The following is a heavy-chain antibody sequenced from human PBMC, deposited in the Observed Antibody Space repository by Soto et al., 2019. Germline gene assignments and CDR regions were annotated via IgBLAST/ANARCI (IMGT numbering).Heavy chain of an antibody. CDR3: AKDAVYGDGFWLPES. J-gene: IGHJ5*02. D-gene: IGHD4-17*01. Sequence: GGSLRLSCAASGFSVSKYAMMWVRQAPGKGLEWVAGILGSGGTYHADSVKGRFTISKDNSLTTLYLQMDFLRADDTAVYYCAKDAVYGDGFWLPESWGQGTLVTVSS. CDR2: ILGSGGT. CDR1: GFSVSKYA. V-gene: IGHV3-23*01.